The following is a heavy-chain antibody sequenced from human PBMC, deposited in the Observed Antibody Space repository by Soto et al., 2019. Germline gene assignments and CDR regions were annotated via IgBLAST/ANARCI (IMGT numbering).Heavy chain of an antibody. D-gene: IGHD6-13*01. V-gene: IGHV3-21*01. CDR3: ARDLEISSSWYVDYYYGMDV. J-gene: IGHJ6*02. CDR2: ISSSSSYI. CDR1: GFTFSSYS. Sequence: GGSLRLSCAASGFTFSSYSMNWVRQAPGKGLEWVSSISSSSSYIYYADSVKGRFTISRDNAKNSLYLQMNSLRAEDTAVYYCARDLEISSSWYVDYYYGMDVWGQGTTVTVSS.